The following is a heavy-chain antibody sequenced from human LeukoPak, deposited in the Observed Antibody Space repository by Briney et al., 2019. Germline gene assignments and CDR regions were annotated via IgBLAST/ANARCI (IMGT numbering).Heavy chain of an antibody. CDR3: AKGGSSGYFLDL. CDR2: ISNDGGGT. D-gene: IGHD3-22*01. CDR1: GFLFNNYG. J-gene: IGHJ5*02. V-gene: IGHV3-23*01. Sequence: GGSLRLSCAASGFLFNNYGLVWVRQAPGKGLEWVAAISNDGGGTTYADLVKGRFTISRDNSKNTLFLHMNSLRAEDTALYYCAKGGSSGYFLDLWGQGTLVTVSS.